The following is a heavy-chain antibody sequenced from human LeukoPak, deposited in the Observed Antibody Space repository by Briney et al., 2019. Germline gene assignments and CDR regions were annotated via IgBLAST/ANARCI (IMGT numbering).Heavy chain of an antibody. Sequence: GGSLRLSCAASGFTFSSYGMHRVRQAPGKGLEWVAVISYDGSNKYYADSVKGRFTISRENSKNTLYLQMNSLRAEDTAVYYCAKDQEVDYDILTGYPADWGQGTLVTVSS. CDR2: ISYDGSNK. CDR3: AKDQEVDYDILTGYPAD. D-gene: IGHD3-9*01. J-gene: IGHJ4*02. V-gene: IGHV3-30*18. CDR1: GFTFSSYG.